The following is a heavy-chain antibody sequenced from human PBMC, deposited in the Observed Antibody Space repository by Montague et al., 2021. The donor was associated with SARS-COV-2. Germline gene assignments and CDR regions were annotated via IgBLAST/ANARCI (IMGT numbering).Heavy chain of an antibody. J-gene: IGHJ5*02. D-gene: IGHD1-26*01. Sequence: SETLSLTCTVSGGSITNYYWTWIRQSPGRGLEWIGYIYYSATTNYSPSLKSRVTMSIDTSKNQFSLSLSSVTAADSAVYYCARLRRGTYYVSFDPWGQGALVSVSS. CDR2: IYYSATT. CDR1: GGSITNYY. V-gene: IGHV4-59*12. CDR3: ARLRRGTYYVSFDP.